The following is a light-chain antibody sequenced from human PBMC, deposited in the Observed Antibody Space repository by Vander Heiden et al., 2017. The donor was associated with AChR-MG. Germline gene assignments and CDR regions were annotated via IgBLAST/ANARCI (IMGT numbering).Light chain of an antibody. CDR1: SSNIGAGYD. CDR2: GNI. Sequence: QSVLTQPPSVSGAPGQTVTISCTGSSSNIGAGYDVHWYQQLPGTAPKLLIYGNISRPSGVPDRFSGSKSGNSASLAITELQAEDEADYYCQSYDNSLSGYVFGTGTKVTVL. V-gene: IGLV1-40*01. CDR3: QSYDNSLSGYV. J-gene: IGLJ1*01.